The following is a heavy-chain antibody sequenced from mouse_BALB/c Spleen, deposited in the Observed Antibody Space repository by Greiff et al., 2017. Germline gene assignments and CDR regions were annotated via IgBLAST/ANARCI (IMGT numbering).Heavy chain of an antibody. Sequence: VKLVESGPGLVAPSQCLSITCTVSGFSLSSYSVHWVRQPPGKGLEWLGMIWGGGSTDYNTALKSRLSISKDNYKSKVFLKMNSLQTDDTAMYYCAREAARAAYGFAYWGQGTVVTVSA. CDR1: GFSLSSYS. V-gene: IGHV2-6-4*01. D-gene: IGHD3-1*01. CDR3: AREAARAAYGFAY. CDR2: IWGGGST. J-gene: IGHJ3*01.